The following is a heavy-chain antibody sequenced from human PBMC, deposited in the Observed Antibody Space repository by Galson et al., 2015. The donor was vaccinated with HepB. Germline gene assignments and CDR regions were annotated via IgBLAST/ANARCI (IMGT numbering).Heavy chain of an antibody. CDR2: IFPGDSDT. D-gene: IGHD3-22*01. CDR3: ARQYYYDSSGYSPDY. J-gene: IGHJ4*02. V-gene: IGHV5-51*01. Sequence: QSGAEVKKPGESLKISCKGSGYSFTSYWIGWVRQMPGKGLEWMGTIFPGDSDTRYRPSFQGQVTISADKSISTAYLQWSSLKASDTAMYYCARQYYYDSSGYSPDYWGQGTLVTVSS. CDR1: GYSFTSYW.